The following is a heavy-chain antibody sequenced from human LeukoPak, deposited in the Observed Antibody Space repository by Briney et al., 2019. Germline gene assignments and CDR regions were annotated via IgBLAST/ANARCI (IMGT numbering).Heavy chain of an antibody. CDR2: IKTDGGEK. D-gene: IGHD3-9*01. V-gene: IGHV3-7*01. CDR1: GFSFNNYW. Sequence: GGSLGLSCVASGFSFNNYWMSWFRQAPGKGLEWVGNIKTDGGEKYYVDSVRGRFTISRDNAKNSLYLQMNSLRAEDTAVYYCARATTYDILTGYFDYWGQGTLVTVSS. CDR3: ARATTYDILTGYFDY. J-gene: IGHJ4*02.